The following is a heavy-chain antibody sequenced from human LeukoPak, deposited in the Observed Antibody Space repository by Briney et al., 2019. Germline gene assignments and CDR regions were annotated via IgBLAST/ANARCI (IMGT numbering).Heavy chain of an antibody. Sequence: GGCLRLSCAASGFTFRSYGMHWVRRAPGKGREGGAGMLSDGSNKYYADSVKGRFTISRDNYKNTLYLQMNSLSIEDTAVYYCAKDLYSNGWYNYFDPWGQGTLVTVSS. D-gene: IGHD6-19*01. CDR2: MLSDGSNK. CDR3: AKDLYSNGWYNYFDP. V-gene: IGHV3-30*18. J-gene: IGHJ5*02. CDR1: GFTFRSYG.